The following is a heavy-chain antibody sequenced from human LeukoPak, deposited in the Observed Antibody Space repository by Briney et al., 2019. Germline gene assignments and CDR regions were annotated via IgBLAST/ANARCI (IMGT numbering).Heavy chain of an antibody. D-gene: IGHD3-10*01. J-gene: IGHJ5*02. Sequence: GGSLRLSCAASGFTFSSYAMHWVRQAPGKGLEWVAVISYDGSNKYYADSVKGRFTISRDNSKNTLYLQMNSLRAEDTAVYYCASHLLSLPTWGQGTLVTVSS. CDR3: ASHLLSLPT. CDR1: GFTFSSYA. CDR2: ISYDGSNK. V-gene: IGHV3-30-3*01.